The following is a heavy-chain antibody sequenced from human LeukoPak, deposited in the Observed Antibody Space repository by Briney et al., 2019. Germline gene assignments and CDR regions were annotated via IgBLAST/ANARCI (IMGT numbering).Heavy chain of an antibody. J-gene: IGHJ5*02. CDR2: IYYSGST. CDR3: ARRSNSWFDNWFDP. V-gene: IGHV4-61*01. CDR1: GGSVSSGSYY. Sequence: SETLSLTCTVSGGSVSSGSYYWSWIRQPPGKGLEWIGYIYYSGSTNYNPSLKSRVTISVDTSKNQFSLKLSSVTAADTAVYYCARRSNSWFDNWFDPWGQGTLVTVSS. D-gene: IGHD2-2*01.